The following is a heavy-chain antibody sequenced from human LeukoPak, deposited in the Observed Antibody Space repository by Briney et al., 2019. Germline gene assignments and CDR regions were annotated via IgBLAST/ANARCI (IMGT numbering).Heavy chain of an antibody. V-gene: IGHV3-30*18. Sequence: PGRSLRLSCAASGFTFSSYGMHWVRQAPGKGLEWVAVISYDGSNKYYADSVKGRFTISRDNSKNTLYLQMNSLRAEDTAVYYCAKRGSASSSTSCYRGIDYWGQGTLVTVSS. D-gene: IGHD2-2*01. CDR2: ISYDGSNK. J-gene: IGHJ4*02. CDR1: GFTFSSYG. CDR3: AKRGSASSSTSCYRGIDY.